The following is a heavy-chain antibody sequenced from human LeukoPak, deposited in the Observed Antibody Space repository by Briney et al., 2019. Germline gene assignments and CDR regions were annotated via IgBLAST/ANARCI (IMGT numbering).Heavy chain of an antibody. CDR2: ISYDGSNK. J-gene: IGHJ4*02. CDR1: GFTFNSYG. CDR3: ARPHALGSWDFFDY. Sequence: PGGSLRLSCAASGFTFNSYGMHWVRQAPGKGLEWVAVISYDGSNKYYADSVKGRFTISRDNSKNTLYLQMNSLRAEDTAVYYCARPHALGSWDFFDYWGQGTLVTVSS. D-gene: IGHD6-13*01. V-gene: IGHV3-30*06.